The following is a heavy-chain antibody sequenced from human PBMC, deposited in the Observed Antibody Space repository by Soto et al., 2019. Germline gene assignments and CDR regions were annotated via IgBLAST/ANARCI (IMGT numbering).Heavy chain of an antibody. V-gene: IGHV4-34*01. CDR3: ARGRRIFGVVTPNPWLVGLDY. J-gene: IGHJ4*02. CDR1: GGSFSGYY. D-gene: IGHD3-3*01. Sequence: ASETLSLTCAVYGGSFSGYYWSWIRQPPGKGLEWIGEINHSGSTNYNPSLKSRVTISVDTSKNQFSLKLSSVTAADTAVYYCARGRRIFGVVTPNPWLVGLDYWGQGTLVTVSS. CDR2: INHSGST.